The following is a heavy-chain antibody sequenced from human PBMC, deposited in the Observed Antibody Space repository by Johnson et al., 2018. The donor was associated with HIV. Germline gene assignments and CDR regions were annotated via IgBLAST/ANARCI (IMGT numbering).Heavy chain of an antibody. D-gene: IGHD1-26*01. J-gene: IGHJ3*01. CDR1: GFTFSSYW. CDR3: ARDWGGYDAFDV. CDR2: INSDGSTT. Sequence: MQLVESGGGVVQPGGSLRLSCAASGFTFSSYWMHWVRQAPGKGLVWVSRINSDGSTTSYADSVKGRFTISRDNAKNTLYLQMNRLRAEDTAVYYCARDWGGYDAFDVWGQGTMVTVSS. V-gene: IGHV3-74*01.